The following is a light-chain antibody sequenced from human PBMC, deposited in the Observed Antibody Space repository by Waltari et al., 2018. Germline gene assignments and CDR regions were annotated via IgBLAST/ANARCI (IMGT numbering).Light chain of an antibody. CDR1: SSDVGAYDN. J-gene: IGLJ3*02. CDR3: SSYRGSFTLV. CDR2: DAT. V-gene: IGLV2-14*03. Sequence: QSALTQPASVSGSPGQSLTISCTGTSSDVGAYDNFYWYQQHPGKAPKLLIYDATKRPSGVSNRFSGSKSGNTASLTISGLQAEDEADYYCSSYRGSFTLVFGGGTKVTVL.